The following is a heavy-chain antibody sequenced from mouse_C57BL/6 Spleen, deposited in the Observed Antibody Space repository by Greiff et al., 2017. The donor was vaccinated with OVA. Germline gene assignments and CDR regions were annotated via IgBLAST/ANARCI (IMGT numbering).Heavy chain of an antibody. D-gene: IGHD1-1*01. Sequence: QVQLKQSGPGLVAPSQSLSITCTVSGFSLTSYGVHWVRQPPGKGLEWLVVIWSDGSTTYNSALKSRLSISKDNSKSQVFLKMNSLQTDDTAMYYCARHGPHYYGSSYDWYFDVWGTGTTVTVSS. J-gene: IGHJ1*03. V-gene: IGHV2-6-1*01. CDR2: IWSDGST. CDR1: GFSLTSYG. CDR3: ARHGPHYYGSSYDWYFDV.